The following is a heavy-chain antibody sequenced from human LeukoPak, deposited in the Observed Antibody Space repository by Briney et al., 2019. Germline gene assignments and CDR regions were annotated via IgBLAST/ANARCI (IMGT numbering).Heavy chain of an antibody. V-gene: IGHV3-30*04. CDR1: GFTFSSYA. J-gene: IGHJ4*02. D-gene: IGHD4-23*01. CDR3: ARDGGH. CDR2: ISYDGSNK. Sequence: GGSLRLSCAASGFTFSSYAMHWVRQAPGKGLEWVAVISYDGSNKYYADSVKGRFTISRDNSKNTLYLQMNSPRAEDTAVYYCARDGGHWGQGTLVTVSS.